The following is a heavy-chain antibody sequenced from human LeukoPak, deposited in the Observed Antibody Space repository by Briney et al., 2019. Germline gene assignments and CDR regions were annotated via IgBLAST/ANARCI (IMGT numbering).Heavy chain of an antibody. CDR1: GFIFSTYG. D-gene: IGHD2-21*02. CDR2: ISYDGSNK. CDR3: AKDMALVVVTDNGMDV. J-gene: IGHJ6*02. Sequence: PGGSLRLSCVASGFIFSTYGMHWVRQAPGKGLEWVAVISYDGSNKYYADSVKGRFTISRDNSKNTLYLQMNTLRAEDTAVYYCAKDMALVVVTDNGMDVWGQGTTVTVSS. V-gene: IGHV3-30*18.